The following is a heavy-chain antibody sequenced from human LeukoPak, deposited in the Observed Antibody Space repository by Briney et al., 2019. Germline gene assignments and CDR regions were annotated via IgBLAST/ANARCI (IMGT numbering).Heavy chain of an antibody. V-gene: IGHV3-30-3*01. CDR3: AREPNTYYYG. D-gene: IGHD3-10*01. CDR1: GFTFSSYA. CDR2: ISYDGSNK. J-gene: IGHJ4*02. Sequence: GGSLRLSCAASGFTFSSYAMHWVRQAPGKGLEWVAVISYDGSNKYYADSVKGRFTISRDNSKNTLYLQMNSLRAEDTAVYYCAREPNTYYYGWGQGTLVTVSS.